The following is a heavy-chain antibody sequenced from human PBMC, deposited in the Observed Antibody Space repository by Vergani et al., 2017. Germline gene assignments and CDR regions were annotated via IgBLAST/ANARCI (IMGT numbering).Heavy chain of an antibody. D-gene: IGHD1-1*01. J-gene: IGHJ6*02. CDR2: IRSKANSYAT. Sequence: EVQLLESGGGLVQPGGSLRLSCAASGFTFSSYAMSWVRQAPGKGLEWVGRIRSKANSYATAYAASVKGRFTISRDDSKNTAYLQMNSLKTEDTAVYYCTRPRTGTGFGMDVWGQGTTVTVSS. CDR1: GFTFSSYA. CDR3: TRPRTGTGFGMDV. V-gene: IGHV3-73*01.